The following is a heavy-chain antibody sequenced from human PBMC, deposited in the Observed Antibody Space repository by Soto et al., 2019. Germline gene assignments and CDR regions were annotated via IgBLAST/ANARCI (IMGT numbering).Heavy chain of an antibody. CDR1: GYTFTSYC. CDR2: ISAYNGNT. CDR3: AREYSMVMVRGTTAWFDP. J-gene: IGHJ5*02. V-gene: IGHV1-18*04. D-gene: IGHD3-10*01. Sequence: ASVKVSCKASGYTFTSYCISWVRQAPGQGLEWMGWISAYNGNTNYAQKLQGRVTMTTDTSTSTAYMELRSLRSDDTAVYYCAREYSMVMVRGTTAWFDPWGQGTLVTVSS.